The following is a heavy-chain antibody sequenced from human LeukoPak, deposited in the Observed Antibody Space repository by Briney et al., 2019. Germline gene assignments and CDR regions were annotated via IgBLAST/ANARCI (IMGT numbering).Heavy chain of an antibody. D-gene: IGHD3-10*02. CDR3: AELGITMIGGV. J-gene: IGHJ6*03. CDR1: GFTFSSYE. V-gene: IGHV3-48*03. Sequence: GGSLRLSCAASGFTFSSYEMNWVRQAPGKGLDWVSYISTSGSTIYYADSVKGRFTISRDNAKNSLYLQMNSLRAEDTAVYYCAELGITMIGGVWGKGTTVTISS. CDR2: ISTSGSTI.